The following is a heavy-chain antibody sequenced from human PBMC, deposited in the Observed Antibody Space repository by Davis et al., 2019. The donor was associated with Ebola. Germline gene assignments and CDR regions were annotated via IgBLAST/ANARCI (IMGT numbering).Heavy chain of an antibody. J-gene: IGHJ4*02. CDR3: AKSTQNWFYFDY. Sequence: GESLKISCTASGFTFGDYAMSWFRQAPGKGLEWVGFIRSKAYGGTTEYAASVKGRFTISRDDSKSIAYLQMNSLRAEDTAVYYCAKSTQNWFYFDYWGQGTLVTVSS. CDR1: GFTFGDYA. V-gene: IGHV3-49*03. CDR2: IRSKAYGGTT. D-gene: IGHD3-9*01.